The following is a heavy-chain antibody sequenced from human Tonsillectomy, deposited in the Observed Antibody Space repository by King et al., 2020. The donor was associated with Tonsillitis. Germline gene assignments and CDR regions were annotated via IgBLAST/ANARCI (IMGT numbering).Heavy chain of an antibody. Sequence: VQLVESWAEVKKPGSSVKVSCKASGGTFSSYAISWVRQAPGQGLEWMGRVIPILGIANYAQKFQGRVTITADKSTSTAYMELSSLRSEDTAVYYCARGVAVAGQDWYFDLWGRGTLVTVSS. CDR1: GGTFSSYA. D-gene: IGHD6-19*01. J-gene: IGHJ2*01. V-gene: IGHV1-69*09. CDR3: ARGVAVAGQDWYFDL. CDR2: VIPILGIA.